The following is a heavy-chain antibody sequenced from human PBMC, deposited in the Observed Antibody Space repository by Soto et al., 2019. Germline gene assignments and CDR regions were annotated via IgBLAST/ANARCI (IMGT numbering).Heavy chain of an antibody. D-gene: IGHD2-2*01. J-gene: IGHJ6*02. Sequence: QVQLVESGGGVVQPGRSLRLSCAASGFTFSSYGMHWVRQAPGKGLEWVAVIWYDGSNKYYADSVKGRFTISRDNSKNTLYLQMNSLRAEDTAVYYCARDDCSSTSCPPAYYYGMDVWGQGTTVTVSS. CDR2: IWYDGSNK. V-gene: IGHV3-33*01. CDR1: GFTFSSYG. CDR3: ARDDCSSTSCPPAYYYGMDV.